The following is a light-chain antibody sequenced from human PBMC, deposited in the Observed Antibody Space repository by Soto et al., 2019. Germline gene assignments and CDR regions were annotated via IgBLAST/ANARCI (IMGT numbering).Light chain of an antibody. Sequence: DIQMTQSPSSLSASVGDRVIITCRASQSIASYLIWYQQKPGQPPKVLFYWASTRESGVPDRFSGSGSGTDFTLTISSLQAEDVAVYFCQQYTTTPFTFGQGTKLEIK. V-gene: IGKV1-27*01. CDR2: WAS. CDR1: QSIASY. J-gene: IGKJ2*01. CDR3: QQYTTTPFT.